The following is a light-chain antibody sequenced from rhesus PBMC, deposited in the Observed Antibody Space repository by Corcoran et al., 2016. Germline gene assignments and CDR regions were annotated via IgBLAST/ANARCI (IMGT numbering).Light chain of an antibody. V-gene: IGKV1-21*01. CDR2: KAS. Sequence: DIQMTQSPSSLSASVGDRVTITCRASQGISSWLAWYQQKPGKAPKLLIYKASRLQSGVPSRVSGRGSGTDCTLTISSLQPEDFATYYCPQYNSAPLTFGGGTKVEIK. CDR3: PQYNSAPLT. CDR1: QGISSW. J-gene: IGKJ4*01.